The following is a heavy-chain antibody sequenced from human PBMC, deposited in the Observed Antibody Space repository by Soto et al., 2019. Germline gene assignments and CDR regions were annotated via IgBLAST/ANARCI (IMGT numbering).Heavy chain of an antibody. Sequence: SETLSLTCTVSGGSISSYYWSWIRQPPGKGLEWIGYIYYSGSTNYNPSLKGRVTISVDTSKNQFSLKLSSVTTADTAVYYCASSRVPYSYGWDNWFDPWGQGTLVTVSS. CDR2: IYYSGST. J-gene: IGHJ5*02. CDR3: ASSRVPYSYGWDNWFDP. CDR1: GGSISSYY. D-gene: IGHD5-18*01. V-gene: IGHV4-59*01.